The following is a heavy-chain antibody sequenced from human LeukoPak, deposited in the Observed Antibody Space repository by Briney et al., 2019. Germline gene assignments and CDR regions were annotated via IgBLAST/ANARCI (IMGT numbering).Heavy chain of an antibody. CDR2: ISSSSSYI. CDR1: GFTFSSYS. V-gene: IGHV3-21*01. J-gene: IGHJ3*02. CDR3: ARTYYYDSGAKNAFDI. Sequence: GGSLRLSCAASGFTFSSYSMNWVRQAPGKGLEWVSSISSSSSYIYYADSVKGRFTISRDNAKNSLYLQMNSLRAEDTAVYYCARTYYYDSGAKNAFDIWGQGTMVTVSS. D-gene: IGHD3-22*01.